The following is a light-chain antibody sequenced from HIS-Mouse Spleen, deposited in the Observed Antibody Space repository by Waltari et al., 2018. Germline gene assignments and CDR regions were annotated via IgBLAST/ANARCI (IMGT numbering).Light chain of an antibody. CDR3: CSYAGSSTWV. J-gene: IGLJ3*02. CDR2: EGT. V-gene: IGLV2-23*01. Sequence: QSALTQPASVSGSPGQSITISCTGTSSDVGSYNLVSWYQQHPGKAPKLMIYEGTKRSAGVAIRLSGAKSGNTASLTISGLQAEDEADYYCCSYAGSSTWVFGGGTKLTVL. CDR1: SSDVGSYNL.